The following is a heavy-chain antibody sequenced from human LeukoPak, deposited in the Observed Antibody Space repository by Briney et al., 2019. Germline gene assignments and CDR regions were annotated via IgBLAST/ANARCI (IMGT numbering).Heavy chain of an antibody. CDR3: AKAREWLAPADH. J-gene: IGHJ4*02. D-gene: IGHD6-19*01. CDR2: IGGLGGST. V-gene: IGHV3-23*01. Sequence: GGSLRLSCVASGFTFSNYAMSWVRQAPGKGLEWVSAIGGLGGSTYYADSVKGRFTISRDNSKNTVFLQMNSLRAEDTALYYCAKAREWLAPADHWGQGTLVTVSS. CDR1: GFTFSNYA.